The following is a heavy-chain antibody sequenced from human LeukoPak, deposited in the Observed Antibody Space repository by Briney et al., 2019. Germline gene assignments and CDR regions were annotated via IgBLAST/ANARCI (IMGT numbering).Heavy chain of an antibody. D-gene: IGHD6-6*01. V-gene: IGHV1-69*13. CDR1: GGTFSSYA. Sequence: SVKVSCKASGGTFSSYAISWVRQAPGQGLEWMGGIIPIFGTANYAQKFQGRVTITADESTSTAYMELSSLRAEDTAVYYCARGSRGTAARPVWFYPWAQGTLVTVSS. CDR2: IIPIFGTA. CDR3: ARGSRGTAARPVWFYP. J-gene: IGHJ5*02.